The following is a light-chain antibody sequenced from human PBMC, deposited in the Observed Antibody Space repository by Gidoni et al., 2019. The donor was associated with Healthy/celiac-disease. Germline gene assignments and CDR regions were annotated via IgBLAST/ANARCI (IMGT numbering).Light chain of an antibody. J-gene: IGKJ1*01. CDR3: QQSYSTLWT. CDR2: AAS. CDR1: QSIRSY. V-gene: IGKV1-39*01. Sequence: HMNQPPSSLSASVGDRVTITCRASQSIRSYLNWYQQKPGKAPKLLIYAASSLQSGVPSRFSGSGSGTDFTLTISSLQPEDFATYYCQQSYSTLWTFGQGTKVEIK.